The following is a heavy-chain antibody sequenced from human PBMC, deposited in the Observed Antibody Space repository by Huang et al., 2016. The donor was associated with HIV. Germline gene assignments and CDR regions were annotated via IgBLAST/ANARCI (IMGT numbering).Heavy chain of an antibody. Sequence: QVQLVQSRAEVKKPGASVKVSCQVSEYTLTELSIHWVRQPPGKGLEWMGGFDPEIAETIYAQKFQGRVTMTEDTSTETAFMELSGLRPEDTAVYYCATGFDVFFDFWGQGTLVTVSS. J-gene: IGHJ4*02. CDR3: ATGFDVFFDF. CDR2: FDPEIAET. V-gene: IGHV1-24*01. CDR1: EYTLTELS. D-gene: IGHD3-9*01.